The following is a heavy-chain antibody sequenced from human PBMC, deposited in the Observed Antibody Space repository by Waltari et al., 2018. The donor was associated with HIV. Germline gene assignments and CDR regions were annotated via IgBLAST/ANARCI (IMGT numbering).Heavy chain of an antibody. D-gene: IGHD3-22*01. CDR2: SNTNNGNT. CDR1: GYTFINFD. V-gene: IGHV1-8*02. J-gene: IGHJ6*02. Sequence: QVYLVQSGPEVKRPGASVKISCKAYGYTFINFDVNWVRQAAGQGPEWLGRSNTNNGNTASPDKFEERVTMTTDVSTATAYMEMSGLTPEDTAIYYCAQNSSAKGNRYFYYGLDVWGQGTPVTV. CDR3: AQNSSAKGNRYFYYGLDV.